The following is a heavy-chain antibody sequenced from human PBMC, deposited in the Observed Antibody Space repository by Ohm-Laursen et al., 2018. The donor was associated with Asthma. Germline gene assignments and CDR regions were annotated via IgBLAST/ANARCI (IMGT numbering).Heavy chain of an antibody. V-gene: IGHV3-21*01. CDR1: GYTFSRYS. CDR3: ARGGYSGYDTIAPAED. J-gene: IGHJ4*02. CDR2: ISTASTFI. Sequence: SLRLSCTASGYTFSRYSIHWVRQVPGKGLEWVASISTASTFIYYADSVKGRFTASRDNSKNTLHLQMNSLRAEDTAVYYCARGGYSGYDTIAPAEDWGQGILVTVSS. D-gene: IGHD5-12*01.